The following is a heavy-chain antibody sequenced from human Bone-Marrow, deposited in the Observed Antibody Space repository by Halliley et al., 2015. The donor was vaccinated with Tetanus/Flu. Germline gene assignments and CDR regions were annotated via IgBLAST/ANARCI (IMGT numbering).Heavy chain of an antibody. Sequence: IYPGDSDTRYNPPFQGQVTISADASINTVYLQWSSLKASDTAIYFCARRANISSIAVPGGFAPWGQGTLVTVSS. J-gene: IGHJ5*02. CDR3: ARRANISSIAVPGGFAP. D-gene: IGHD6-6*01. V-gene: IGHV5-51*01. CDR2: IYPGDSDT.